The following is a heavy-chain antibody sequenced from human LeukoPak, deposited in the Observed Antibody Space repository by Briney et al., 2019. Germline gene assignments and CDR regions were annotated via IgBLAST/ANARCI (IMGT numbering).Heavy chain of an antibody. CDR2: IYYSGST. J-gene: IGHJ6*03. Sequence: PSETLSLTCTVSGGSINSYYWSWIRQPPGKGLEWVGYIYYSGSTNYKPSLKRRVTISVDTSKNQFSLKLSSVTAADTAVYYCARVGPYGAYYYYYYMDVWGKGTTVTVSS. V-gene: IGHV4-59*12. D-gene: IGHD4-17*01. CDR3: ARVGPYGAYYYYYYMDV. CDR1: GGSINSYY.